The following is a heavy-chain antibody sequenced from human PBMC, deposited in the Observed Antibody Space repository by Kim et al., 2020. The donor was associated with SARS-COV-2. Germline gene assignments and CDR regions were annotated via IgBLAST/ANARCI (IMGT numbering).Heavy chain of an antibody. Sequence: SETLSLTCTVSGGSISSSTYYWGWIRQPPGKGLEWIANIYYSGRTYYNPSLKSRVTISIDTSKNQFSLKLSSVTAADTAVYYCTRPSAAGMFWGQGTLV. CDR2: IYYSGRT. J-gene: IGHJ4*02. D-gene: IGHD6-13*01. V-gene: IGHV4-39*01. CDR3: TRPSAAGMF. CDR1: GGSISSSTYY.